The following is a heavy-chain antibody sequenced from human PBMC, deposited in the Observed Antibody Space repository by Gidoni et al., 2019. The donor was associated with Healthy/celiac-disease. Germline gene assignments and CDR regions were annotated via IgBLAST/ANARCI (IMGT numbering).Heavy chain of an antibody. CDR1: GFTFSDYY. D-gene: IGHD3-9*01. J-gene: IGHJ3*02. V-gene: IGHV3-11*06. Sequence: QVQLVESGGGLVKPGGSLRLSCAASGFTFSDYYMSWIRQAPGKGLEWVSYISSSSSYTNYADSVKGRFTISRDNAKNSLYLQMNSLRAEDTAVYYCARDPMYYDILTGYSTRDAFDIWGQGTMVTVSS. CDR3: ARDPMYYDILTGYSTRDAFDI. CDR2: ISSSSSYT.